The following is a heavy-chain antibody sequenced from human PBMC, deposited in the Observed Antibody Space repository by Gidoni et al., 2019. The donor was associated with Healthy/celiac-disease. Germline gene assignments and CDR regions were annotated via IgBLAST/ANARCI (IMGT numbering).Heavy chain of an antibody. D-gene: IGHD6-13*01. CDR3: AKSPAGGIAAAGPDAFDI. CDR1: GFTFSSSA. Sequence: EVPLLASGGGLVQPGGSLRLSCAASGFTFSSSAMSWVRQAPGKGLEWVSAISGSGGSTYYADSVKGRFTISRDNSKNTLYLQMNSLRAEDTSVYYCAKSPAGGIAAAGPDAFDIWGQGTMVTVSS. CDR2: ISGSGGST. J-gene: IGHJ3*02. V-gene: IGHV3-23*01.